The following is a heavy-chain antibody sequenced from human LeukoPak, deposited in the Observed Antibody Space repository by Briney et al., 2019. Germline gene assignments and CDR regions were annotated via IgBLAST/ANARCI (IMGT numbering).Heavy chain of an antibody. CDR3: ARIVNPSDYYGSGSYSY. CDR1: GYTFTSYG. J-gene: IGHJ4*02. V-gene: IGHV1-18*01. D-gene: IGHD3-10*01. Sequence: ASVKVSCKASGYTFTSYGISWVRQAPGQGLEWMGSISAYNGNTNYAQKLQGRVTMTTDTSTSTAYMELRSLRSDDTAVYYCARIVNPSDYYGSGSYSYWGQGTLVTVSS. CDR2: ISAYNGNT.